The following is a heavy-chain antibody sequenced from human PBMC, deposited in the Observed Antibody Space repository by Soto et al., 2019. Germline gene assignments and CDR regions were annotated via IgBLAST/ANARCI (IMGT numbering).Heavy chain of an antibody. CDR1: GYTFTSYG. CDR2: ISAYNGNT. CDR3: ARVWSAMIVVVIGAFDI. J-gene: IGHJ3*02. V-gene: IGHV1-18*01. Sequence: EASVKVSCKASGYTFTSYGISWVRQAPGQGLEWMGWISAYNGNTNYAQKLQGRVTMTTDTSTSTAYMELRSLRSDDTAVYYCARVWSAMIVVVIGAFDIWGQGTMVTVSS. D-gene: IGHD3-22*01.